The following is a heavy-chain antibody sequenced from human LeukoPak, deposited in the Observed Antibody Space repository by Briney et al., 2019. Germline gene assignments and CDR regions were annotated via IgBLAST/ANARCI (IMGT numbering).Heavy chain of an antibody. V-gene: IGHV1-2*02. CDR3: AREYTMIVVVSGYFDY. Sequence: ASVKVSCKASGYTFTGYYMHWVRQAPGQGLEWMGWINPNSGGTNYAQKFQGRVTMTRDTSISTAYMELRRLRSDDTAVYYCAREYTMIVVVSGYFDYWGQGTLVTVSS. CDR2: INPNSGGT. CDR1: GYTFTGYY. D-gene: IGHD3-22*01. J-gene: IGHJ4*02.